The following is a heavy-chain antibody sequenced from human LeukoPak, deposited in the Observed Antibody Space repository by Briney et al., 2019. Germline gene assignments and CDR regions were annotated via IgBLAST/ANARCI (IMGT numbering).Heavy chain of an antibody. Sequence: SETLSLTCTVSGGTISNSSYYWGWIRQPPGKGLEWIGSIYYSGSTYYNASLKSRVTISVDTSKNQFSLKLTSVTAADTAVYYCARQTGSGLFILPGGQGTLVTVSS. V-gene: IGHV4-39*01. CDR2: IYYSGST. CDR3: ARQTGSGLFILP. CDR1: GGTISNSSYY. J-gene: IGHJ4*02. D-gene: IGHD3/OR15-3a*01.